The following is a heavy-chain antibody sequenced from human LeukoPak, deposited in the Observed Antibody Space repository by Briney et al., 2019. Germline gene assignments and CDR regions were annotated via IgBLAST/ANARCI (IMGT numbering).Heavy chain of an antibody. CDR3: AKYTPMDV. Sequence: GGSLRLSCTVSGLTVSSNSMSWVRQAPGKGLEWVSFIYSDNTHYSDSVKGRFTISRDNSKNTLYLQMNSLRAEDAAVYYCAKYTPMDVWGKGTTVTVSS. CDR2: IYSDNT. V-gene: IGHV3-53*01. CDR1: GLTVSSNS. J-gene: IGHJ6*03. D-gene: IGHD2-15*01.